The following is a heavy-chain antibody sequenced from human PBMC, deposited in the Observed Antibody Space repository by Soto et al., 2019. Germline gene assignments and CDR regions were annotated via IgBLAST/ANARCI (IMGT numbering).Heavy chain of an antibody. CDR3: ATSSDSGFAP. J-gene: IGHJ5*02. CDR2: IKPDNGDT. Sequence: QLQLVQSGAEVERPGASVRVSCKAYGYPFSKYGISWIRQAPGQGLEWMGWIKPDNGDTNYAQKFQGRGTMTTDTSSSTAYMELRSLRSDDTAVCYFATSSDSGFAPWGQGTLVSVSS. V-gene: IGHV1-18*04. D-gene: IGHD3-10*01. CDR1: GYPFSKYG.